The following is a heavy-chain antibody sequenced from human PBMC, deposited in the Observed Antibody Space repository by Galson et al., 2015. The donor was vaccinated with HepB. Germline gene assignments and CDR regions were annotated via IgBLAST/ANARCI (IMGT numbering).Heavy chain of an antibody. CDR2: ISGSGGST. Sequence: SLRLSCAASGFTFSSYAMSWVRQAPGKGLEWVSAISGSGGSTYYADSVKGRFTISRDNSKNALYLQMDSLRAEDTAVYYCAKAQERYYYDSSGFNWFDPWGQGTLVTVSS. V-gene: IGHV3-23*01. J-gene: IGHJ5*02. CDR3: AKAQERYYYDSSGFNWFDP. D-gene: IGHD3-22*01. CDR1: GFTFSSYA.